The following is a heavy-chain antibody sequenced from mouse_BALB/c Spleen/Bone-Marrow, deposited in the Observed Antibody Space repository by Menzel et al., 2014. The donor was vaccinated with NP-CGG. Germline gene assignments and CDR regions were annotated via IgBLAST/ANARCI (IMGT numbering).Heavy chain of an antibody. Sequence: EVQLVESGGGLVQPGGSLKLSCAASGFDFSGYWMTWVRQAPGKGLEWIGEINPDSSTINYTPSLKDKFIISRDNAKNALYLQMSKVRSEDTPLYYCARPGYYGYQDVWGAGTTVTVSS. CDR3: ARPGYYGYQDV. CDR2: INPDSSTI. V-gene: IGHV4-1*02. D-gene: IGHD1-2*01. CDR1: GFDFSGYW. J-gene: IGHJ1*01.